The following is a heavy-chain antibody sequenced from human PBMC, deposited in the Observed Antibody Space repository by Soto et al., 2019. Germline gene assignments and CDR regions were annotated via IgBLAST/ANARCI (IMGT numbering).Heavy chain of an antibody. Sequence: QVQLVQSGAEVKKPGASVKVSCKASGYTFTSYDINWVRQATGQGLEWMGWMNPNSGNTGYAQKFQGRVTMTRTTSISTAYMDLRSLRSEDTAVYYCARERSAAGTGWFDPWGQGTRVTVSS. J-gene: IGHJ5*02. D-gene: IGHD6-13*01. V-gene: IGHV1-8*01. CDR1: GYTFTSYD. CDR2: MNPNSGNT. CDR3: ARERSAAGTGWFDP.